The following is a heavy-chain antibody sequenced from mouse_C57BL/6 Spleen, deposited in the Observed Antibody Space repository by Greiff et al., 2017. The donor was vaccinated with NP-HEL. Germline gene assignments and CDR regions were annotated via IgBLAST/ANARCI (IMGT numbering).Heavy chain of an antibody. D-gene: IGHD4-1*01. CDR3: ARLGSNFFDY. V-gene: IGHV1-82*01. CDR1: GYAFSSSW. J-gene: IGHJ2*01. CDR2: IYPGDGDT. Sequence: VKLMESGPELVKPGASVKISCKASGYAFSSSWMNWVKQRPGKGLEWIGRIYPGDGDTNYNGKFKGKATLTADKSSSTAYMQLSSLTSEDSAVYFCARLGSNFFDYWGQGTTLTVSS.